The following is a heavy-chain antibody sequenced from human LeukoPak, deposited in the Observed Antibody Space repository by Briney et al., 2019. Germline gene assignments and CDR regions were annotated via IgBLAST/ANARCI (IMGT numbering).Heavy chain of an antibody. V-gene: IGHV1-69*13. CDR1: GGTFSSYA. J-gene: IGHJ4*02. CDR2: IIPIFGTA. D-gene: IGHD3-10*01. CDR3: ARRVPYGSGIIGVDY. Sequence: SAKVSCKASGGTFSSYAISWVRQAPGQGLEWMGGIIPIFGTANYAQKFQGRVTITADESTSTAYMELSSLRSEDTAVYYCARRVPYGSGIIGVDYWGQGTLVTVSS.